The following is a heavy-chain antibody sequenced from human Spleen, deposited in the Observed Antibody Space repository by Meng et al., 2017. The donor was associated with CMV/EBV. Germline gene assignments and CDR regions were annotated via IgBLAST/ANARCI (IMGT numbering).Heavy chain of an antibody. Sequence: YTFTSYDINWVRQATGEGLEWMGWMNPNSGNTGYAQKFQGRVTMTRNTSIRTAYMELSSLRSEDTAVYYCARWGYCSSTSCYDAFDIWGQGTMVTVSS. CDR3: ARWGYCSSTSCYDAFDI. V-gene: IGHV1-8*01. D-gene: IGHD2-2*01. CDR2: MNPNSGNT. CDR1: YTFTSYD. J-gene: IGHJ3*02.